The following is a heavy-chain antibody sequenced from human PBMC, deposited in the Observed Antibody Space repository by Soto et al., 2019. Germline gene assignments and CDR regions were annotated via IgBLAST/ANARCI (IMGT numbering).Heavy chain of an antibody. CDR1: GFPFSSYA. CDR3: AKPGGGTGWYSV. Sequence: GRSLRLSCAASGFPFSSYAMSWVRQAPGKGLAWVSSISGSTLATYYADSVKGRFTVSRDNSKNTLYLQMDSMRAEDTAVYFCAKPGGGTGWYSVWGQGTLVTVSS. D-gene: IGHD6-19*01. CDR2: ISGSTLAT. J-gene: IGHJ4*02. V-gene: IGHV3-23*01.